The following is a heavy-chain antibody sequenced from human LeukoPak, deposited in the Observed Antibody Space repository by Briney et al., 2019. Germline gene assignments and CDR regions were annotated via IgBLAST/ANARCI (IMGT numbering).Heavy chain of an antibody. CDR1: GYTFTSYD. J-gene: IGHJ4*02. Sequence: ASVKVSCKASGYTFTSYDINWVRQATGQGLEWMGWISGYNGNTNYAQKLQGRVTMTTDTSTSTAYMELRSLRSDNTAVYSCARAGAAVTTHFDSWGQGTLVTVSS. CDR3: ARAGAAVTTHFDS. D-gene: IGHD1-26*01. CDR2: ISGYNGNT. V-gene: IGHV1-18*01.